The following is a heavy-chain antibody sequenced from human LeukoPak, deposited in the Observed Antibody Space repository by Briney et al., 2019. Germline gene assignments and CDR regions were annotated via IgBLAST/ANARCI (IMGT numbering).Heavy chain of an antibody. D-gene: IGHD3-22*01. J-gene: IGHJ4*02. CDR3: AKQSDYYDSSGYYSG. CDR2: IYSGGST. Sequence: GGSLRLSCAASGFTVSSNYMSWVRQAPGKGLEWVSVIYSGGSTYYADSVKGRFTISRDNSKNTLYLQMNSLRAEDTAVYYCAKQSDYYDSSGYYSGWGQGTLVIVSS. CDR1: GFTVSSNY. V-gene: IGHV3-53*01.